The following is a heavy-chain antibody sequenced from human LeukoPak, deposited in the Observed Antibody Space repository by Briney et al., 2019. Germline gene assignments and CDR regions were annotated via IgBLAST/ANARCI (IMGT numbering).Heavy chain of an antibody. J-gene: IGHJ4*02. Sequence: SETLSLTCTVSGASISSYYWTWIRQPPGKGLEWIGYIYFSGDTNYNPSLNSRLTISLDTSKNQFSLRLSSVTAADTAVYYCARMPYVGATFPLDSWGQGALVTVSS. CDR1: GASISSYY. V-gene: IGHV4-59*01. D-gene: IGHD1-26*01. CDR3: ARMPYVGATFPLDS. CDR2: IYFSGDT.